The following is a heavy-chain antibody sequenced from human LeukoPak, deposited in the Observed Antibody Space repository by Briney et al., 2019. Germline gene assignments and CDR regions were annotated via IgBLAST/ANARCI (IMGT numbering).Heavy chain of an antibody. CDR2: IWYDGSNK. CDR3: ARGRGAGPYHFDY. CDR1: GFTFSSYG. J-gene: IGHJ4*02. V-gene: IGHV3-33*01. Sequence: PGGSLRLSCAASGFTFSSYGMHWVRQAPGKGLEWVAVIWYDGSNKYYADSVKGRFTISRDNYKNTLYLQMNSLRAEDTAVYYCARGRGAGPYHFDYWGQGTLVTVSS. D-gene: IGHD6-19*01.